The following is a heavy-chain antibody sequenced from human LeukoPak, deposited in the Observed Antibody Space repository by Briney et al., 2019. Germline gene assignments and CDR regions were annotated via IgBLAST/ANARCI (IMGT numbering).Heavy chain of an antibody. Sequence: GGSLRLSCAASGFTFSSYAMSWVRQAPGKGLEWVSALSGSGGSTYYADSVKGQFTISRDNSKNTLYLQMNSLRAEDTAVYYCARGGSYYYDTSAYFAYWGQGTLVTVSS. CDR2: LSGSGGST. CDR1: GFTFSSYA. CDR3: ARGGSYYYDTSAYFAY. J-gene: IGHJ4*02. D-gene: IGHD3-22*01. V-gene: IGHV3-23*01.